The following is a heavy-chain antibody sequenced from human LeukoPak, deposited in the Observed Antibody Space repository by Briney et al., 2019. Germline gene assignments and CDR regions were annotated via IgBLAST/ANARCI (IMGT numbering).Heavy chain of an antibody. Sequence: PGGSLRLSCAATGFTVRSNYMSWVRQAPGKGLEWVAVIWYDGSDKYYADSVKGRFTISRDNSKNTLYLQMTSLRADDTAVYYCARDRVLHYFDYWGQGALVTVSS. J-gene: IGHJ4*02. CDR2: IWYDGSDK. CDR1: GFTVRSNY. D-gene: IGHD3-16*01. CDR3: ARDRVLHYFDY. V-gene: IGHV3-33*08.